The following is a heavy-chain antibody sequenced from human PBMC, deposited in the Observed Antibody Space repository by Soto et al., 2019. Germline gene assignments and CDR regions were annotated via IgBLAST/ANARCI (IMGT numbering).Heavy chain of an antibody. Sequence: QVQLQESGPGLVKPSHTLSLTCTVSGGSISSGGYYWSWIRQHPGKGLEWSGYIYYSGSTYYNPSLKSRVTISVDTSKNQFSLKLSSVTAADTAVYYCARGQSSGIYYDSSEHFDYWGQGTLVTVSS. J-gene: IGHJ4*02. CDR2: IYYSGST. D-gene: IGHD3-22*01. V-gene: IGHV4-31*03. CDR1: GGSISSGGYY. CDR3: ARGQSSGIYYDSSEHFDY.